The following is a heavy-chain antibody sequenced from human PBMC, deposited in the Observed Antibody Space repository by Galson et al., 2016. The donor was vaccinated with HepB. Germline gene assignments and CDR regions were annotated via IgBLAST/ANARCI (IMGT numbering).Heavy chain of an antibody. Sequence: SLRLSCAASGFTFSNYPMHWVRQAPGKGLEWVAVIWYDGSNKYYADSVKGRFTISRDNSKNTLYLQVNSLGAEDTALYYCARGGYYYDSGDSPIDYWGQGTLVTVSS. V-gene: IGHV3-33*08. CDR3: ARGGYYYDSGDSPIDY. CDR1: GFTFSNYP. CDR2: IWYDGSNK. J-gene: IGHJ4*02. D-gene: IGHD3-22*01.